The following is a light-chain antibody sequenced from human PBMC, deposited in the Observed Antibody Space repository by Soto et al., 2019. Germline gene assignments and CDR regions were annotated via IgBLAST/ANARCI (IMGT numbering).Light chain of an antibody. V-gene: IGLV1-47*01. CDR2: RDN. Sequence: QSVLTQPPSASGTPGQRVTISCSGSFSNIGSHDVSWYQQLPATAPKLVIYRDNQRPSGVPDRFSGSKSGATASLAISGLRSEDEDDYYCATWDASLSGPVFGGGTKLTVL. CDR1: FSNIGSHD. J-gene: IGLJ2*01. CDR3: ATWDASLSGPV.